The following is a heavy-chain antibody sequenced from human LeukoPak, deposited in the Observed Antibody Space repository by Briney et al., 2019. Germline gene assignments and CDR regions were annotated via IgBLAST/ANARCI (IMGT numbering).Heavy chain of an antibody. D-gene: IGHD6-19*01. CDR2: TYYKSAWYS. CDR3: ARGTGWPQFDY. Sequence: SQTLSLTCAISGDSVSRDSVAWNWIRQSPSRGREWLGRTYYKSAWYSDYAVSVKGRITINPDTSKNQFSLQLNSVSPEDTAVYYCARGTGWPQFDYWGQGTLVTVSS. V-gene: IGHV6-1*01. CDR1: GDSVSRDSVA. J-gene: IGHJ4*02.